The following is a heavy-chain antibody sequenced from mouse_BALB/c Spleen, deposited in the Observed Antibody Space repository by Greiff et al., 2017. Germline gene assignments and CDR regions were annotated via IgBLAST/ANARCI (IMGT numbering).Heavy chain of an antibody. CDR1: GFNIKDTY. V-gene: IGHV14-3*02. CDR2: IDPANGNT. J-gene: IGHJ3*01. D-gene: IGHD2-1*01. Sequence: VQLQQSGAELVKPGASVKLSCTASGFNIKDTYMHWVQQRPEQGLEWIGRIDPANGNTKYDPKFQGKATITADTSSNTAYLQLSSLTSEDTAVYYCARNGNYVGWFAYWGQGTLVTVSA. CDR3: ARNGNYVGWFAY.